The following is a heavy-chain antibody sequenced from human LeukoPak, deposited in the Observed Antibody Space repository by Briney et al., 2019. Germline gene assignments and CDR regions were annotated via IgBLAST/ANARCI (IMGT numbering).Heavy chain of an antibody. Sequence: ASVKVSCKASGYTFTGYYLHWVRQAPGQGLEWMGWINPNSGGTEYAQKFQGRVTMTRDTSISTAYMEVNSLRYDDTAVYYCAREIDVVVPADTDYWGQGTLVTVSS. CDR1: GYTFTGYY. CDR2: INPNSGGT. D-gene: IGHD2-2*01. CDR3: AREIDVVVPADTDY. V-gene: IGHV1-2*02. J-gene: IGHJ4*02.